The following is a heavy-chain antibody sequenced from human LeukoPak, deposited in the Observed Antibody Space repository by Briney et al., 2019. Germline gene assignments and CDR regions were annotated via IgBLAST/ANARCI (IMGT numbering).Heavy chain of an antibody. D-gene: IGHD3-10*01. J-gene: IGHJ6*03. Sequence: PGGSLRLSCVASRFTFSTYGMTWVRQAPGKGLEWVSTISDNGNRIFYAASVKDRFTISRDNSKNTVYLQMNSLRAEDTAIYYCAKNEGSGLVYYYMDVWGKGTTVTVSS. CDR2: ISDNGNRI. V-gene: IGHV3-23*01. CDR3: AKNEGSGLVYYYMDV. CDR1: RFTFSTYG.